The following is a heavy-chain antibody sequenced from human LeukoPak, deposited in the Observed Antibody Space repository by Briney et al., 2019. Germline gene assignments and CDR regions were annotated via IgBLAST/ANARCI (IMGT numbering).Heavy chain of an antibody. J-gene: IGHJ3*02. D-gene: IGHD6-13*01. CDR1: GFTFSSYS. CDR2: ISSSSSYI. Sequence: PGGSLRLSCAASGFTFSSYSMNWVRQAPGKGLEWVSSISSSSSYIYYADSVKARFTISRDNAKNSLYLQMNSLRAEDTAVYYCARALLWYGDAFDIWGRGTMVTVSS. CDR3: ARALLWYGDAFDI. V-gene: IGHV3-21*01.